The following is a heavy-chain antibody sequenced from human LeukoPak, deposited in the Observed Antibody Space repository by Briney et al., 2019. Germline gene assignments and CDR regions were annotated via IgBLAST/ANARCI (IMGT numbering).Heavy chain of an antibody. CDR3: ARGSIAPDY. CDR1: GDSINNSSYY. V-gene: IGHV4-39*01. J-gene: IGHJ4*02. CDR2: IHYSGST. Sequence: SETLSLTCTVSGDSINNSSYYWGWIRQPPGKGLEWIGSIHYSGSTYYNPSLKSRVTISVDTSKNQFSLRLSSVTAADTAVYYCARGSIAPDYWGQGTLVTVSS. D-gene: IGHD6-6*01.